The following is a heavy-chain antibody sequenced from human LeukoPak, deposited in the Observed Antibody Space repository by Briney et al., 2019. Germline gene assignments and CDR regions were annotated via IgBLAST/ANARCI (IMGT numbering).Heavy chain of an antibody. Sequence: ASVKVSCKASGYTFTGYYMHWVRQAPGQGLEWMGIINPSGGSTSYAQKFQGRVTMTRDMSTSTVYMELNSLRSEDTAVYYCARPRVVGATYNFDYWGQGTLVTVSS. CDR3: ARPRVVGATYNFDY. CDR1: GYTFTGYY. D-gene: IGHD1-26*01. CDR2: INPSGGST. J-gene: IGHJ4*02. V-gene: IGHV1-46*01.